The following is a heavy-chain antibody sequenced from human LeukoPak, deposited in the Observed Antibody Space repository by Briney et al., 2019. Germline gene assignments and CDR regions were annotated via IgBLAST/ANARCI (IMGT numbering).Heavy chain of an antibody. D-gene: IGHD7-27*01. CDR1: GFAIRNSW. Sequence: PGGSLRLSCVASGFAIRNSWMTWVRQAPGKGLEWVANMNPDGSGTYYVDSLKGRFTVSRDNTKNSVYLQMNGLRDEDTDVYYCGRNPAWGAIDYWGQGTLVTVSS. CDR2: MNPDGSGT. J-gene: IGHJ4*02. CDR3: GRNPAWGAIDY. V-gene: IGHV3-7*03.